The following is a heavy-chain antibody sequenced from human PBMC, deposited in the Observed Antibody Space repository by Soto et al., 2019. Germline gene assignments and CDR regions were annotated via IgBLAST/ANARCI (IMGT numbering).Heavy chain of an antibody. CDR2: IYYSGST. CDR3: ARDRSPVGLGYYYYGMDV. Sequence: PSETLSLTCTVSGGSISSYYWSWIRQPPGKGLEWIGYIYYSGSTNYNPSLKSRVTISVDTSKNQFSLKLSSVTAADTAVYYCARDRSPVGLGYYYYGMDVWGQGTTVT. CDR1: GGSISSYY. V-gene: IGHV4-59*01. J-gene: IGHJ6*02. D-gene: IGHD6-19*01.